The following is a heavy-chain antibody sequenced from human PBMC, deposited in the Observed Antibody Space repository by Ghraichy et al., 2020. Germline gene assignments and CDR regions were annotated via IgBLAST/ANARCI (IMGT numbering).Heavy chain of an antibody. CDR1: GFIFSGYW. J-gene: IGHJ4*02. Sequence: LSRTCAASGFIFSGYWMSWVRQAPGKGLEWVANIKKDGSEKYYVDSVKGRFTISRDNAKNSLYLQMNSLRAEDTAVYYCARDLGGGWYFDYWGQGALVTVSS. CDR2: IKKDGSEK. CDR3: ARDLGGGWYFDY. V-gene: IGHV3-7*01. D-gene: IGHD6-19*01.